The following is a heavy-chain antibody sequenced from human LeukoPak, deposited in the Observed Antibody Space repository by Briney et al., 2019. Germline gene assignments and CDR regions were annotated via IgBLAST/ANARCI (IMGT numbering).Heavy chain of an antibody. V-gene: IGHV1-2*02. CDR3: ARDLADMVRGVMNWFDP. J-gene: IGHJ5*02. CDR2: INPNSGGT. Sequence: ASVEVSCKASGYTFTGYYMHWVRQAPGQGLEWMGWINPNSGGTNYAQKFQGRVTMTRDTSISTAYMELSRLRSDDTAVYYCARDLADMVRGVMNWFDPWGQGTLVTVSS. CDR1: GYTFTGYY. D-gene: IGHD3-10*01.